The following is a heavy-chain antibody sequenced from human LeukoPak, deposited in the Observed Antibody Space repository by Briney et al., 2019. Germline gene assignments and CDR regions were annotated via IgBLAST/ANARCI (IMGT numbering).Heavy chain of an antibody. CDR3: ARSRYSNFRKYFDY. CDR2: IKQDGSEK. Sequence: GGSLRLSCAASGYTFSSYWMSWVRQAPGKGLEWVANIKQDGSEKYYVDSVKGRFTIFRDNAKNSLYLQMNSLRAEDTAVYYCARSRYSNFRKYFDYWGQGTLVTVSS. J-gene: IGHJ4*02. V-gene: IGHV3-7*01. CDR1: GYTFSSYW. D-gene: IGHD4-11*01.